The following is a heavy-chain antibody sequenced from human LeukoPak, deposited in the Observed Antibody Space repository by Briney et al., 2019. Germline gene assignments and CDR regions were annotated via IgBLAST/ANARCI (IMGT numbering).Heavy chain of an antibody. CDR1: GYTFTIYD. V-gene: IGHV1-8*01. D-gene: IGHD6-13*01. CDR3: ARGPPESSNSDY. Sequence: ASVTVSCKASGYTFTIYDINWVRQATGQGLEWMGWMNPNSANTGYAQKFQGRVTMTRNTTISTAYMELSSLRSEDTAVYYCARGPPESSNSDYWGQGTLVTVSS. CDR2: MNPNSANT. J-gene: IGHJ4*02.